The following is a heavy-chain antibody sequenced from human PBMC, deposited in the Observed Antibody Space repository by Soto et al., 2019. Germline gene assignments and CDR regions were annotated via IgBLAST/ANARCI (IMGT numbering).Heavy chain of an antibody. CDR3: ARDRPNSNFGVVLAYGLDD. CDR1: GGTLSSSG. CDR2: ITPIFGPA. J-gene: IGHJ6*02. Sequence: QLQLVQSGAEVKRPGSSVKVSCKASGGTLSSSGVVWVRQAPGQGLEWMGGITPIFGPADYAQQFQGRLTITAEESTQTAYMELGSLRAEDTAVYYCARDRPNSNFGVVLAYGLDDWGQGTMVIVSS. V-gene: IGHV1-69*01. D-gene: IGHD3-3*01.